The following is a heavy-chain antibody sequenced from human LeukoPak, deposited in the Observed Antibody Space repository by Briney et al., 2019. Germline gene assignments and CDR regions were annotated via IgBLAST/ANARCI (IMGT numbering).Heavy chain of an antibody. CDR2: INHDGREK. J-gene: IGHJ6*02. CDR3: ARVVIIGVVMPFYGMDV. D-gene: IGHD3-3*01. CDR1: GFTFSTYA. Sequence: GGSLRLSCAASGFTFSTYAMSWVRQAPGKGLEWVASINHDGREKYYVDSMKGRFTISRDNAKNLLYLQTNNLRAEDTAVYHCARVVIIGVVMPFYGMDVWGQGTTVTVSS. V-gene: IGHV3-7*03.